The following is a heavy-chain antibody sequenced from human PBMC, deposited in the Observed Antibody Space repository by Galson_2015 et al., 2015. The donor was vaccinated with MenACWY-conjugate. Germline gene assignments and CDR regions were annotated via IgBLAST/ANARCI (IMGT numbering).Heavy chain of an antibody. J-gene: IGHJ6*02. CDR1: GGSISSGGYY. V-gene: IGHV4-31*03. Sequence: TLSLTCTVSGGSISSGGYYWSWIRQHPGKGLEWIGYIYYSGSTYYNPSLKSRVTISVDTSKNQFSLKLSSVTAADTAVYYCATAVYPYYYYYGMDVWGQGTTVTVSS. CDR3: ATAVYPYYYYYGMDV. D-gene: IGHD2/OR15-2a*01. CDR2: IYYSGST.